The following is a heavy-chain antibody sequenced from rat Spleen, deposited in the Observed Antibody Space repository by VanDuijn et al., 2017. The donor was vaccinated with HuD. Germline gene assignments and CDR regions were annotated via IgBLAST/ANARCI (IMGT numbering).Heavy chain of an antibody. CDR3: ARQQPSDYFDY. J-gene: IGHJ2*01. CDR1: GFTFSDYG. CDR2: ISYDGSST. Sequence: EVQLVESGGGLVQPGRSLKLSCAASGFTFSDYGMVWVLQAPTKGLEWVASISYDGSSTYYRDSVKGRFTVSRDNAKSTLYLQMDSLRSEDTATYYCARQQPSDYFDYWGQGVMVTVSS. V-gene: IGHV5-29*01.